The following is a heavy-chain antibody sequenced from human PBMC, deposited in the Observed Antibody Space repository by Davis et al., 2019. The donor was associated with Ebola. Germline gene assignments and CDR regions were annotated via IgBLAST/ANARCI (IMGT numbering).Heavy chain of an antibody. CDR1: GFTVSSNY. CDR2: IYSGGST. CDR3: ARDRSRGYSYGSVYYYGMDV. V-gene: IGHV3-53*04. D-gene: IGHD5-18*01. Sequence: GESLKISCAASGFTVSSNYMSWVRQAPGKGLEWVSVIYSGGSTYCADSVKGRFTISRHNSKNTLYLQMNSLRAEDTAVYYCARDRSRGYSYGSVYYYGMDVWGQGTTVTVSS. J-gene: IGHJ6*02.